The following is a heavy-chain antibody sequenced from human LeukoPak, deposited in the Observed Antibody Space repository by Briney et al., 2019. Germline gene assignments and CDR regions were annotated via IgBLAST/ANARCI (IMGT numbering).Heavy chain of an antibody. J-gene: IGHJ4*02. Sequence: PSETLSLTCNVSGYSISNGHYWGWIRQRPGKGLEWSGISYHSGSNHYNPSLKSRVSISVDTSKNQFSLILTSVTAADTAVYYCARVDIVATIHFDYWGQGTLVTVSS. V-gene: IGHV4-38-2*02. D-gene: IGHD5-12*01. CDR2: SYHSGSN. CDR3: ARVDIVATIHFDY. CDR1: GYSISNGHY.